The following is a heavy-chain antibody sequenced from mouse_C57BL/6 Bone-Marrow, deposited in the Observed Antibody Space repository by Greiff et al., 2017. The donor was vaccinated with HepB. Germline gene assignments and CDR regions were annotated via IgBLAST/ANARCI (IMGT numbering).Heavy chain of an antibody. Sequence: QVQLQQSGAELVKPGASVKMSCKASGYTFTTYPIEWMKQNHGKSLEWIGNFHPYNDDTKYNEKFKGKATLTVEKSSSTVYLALSRLTSDDSAVYYCARRGYYGSSSNWYFDVWGTGTTVTVSS. CDR3: ARRGYYGSSSNWYFDV. V-gene: IGHV1-47*01. D-gene: IGHD1-1*01. J-gene: IGHJ1*03. CDR1: GYTFTTYP. CDR2: FHPYNDDT.